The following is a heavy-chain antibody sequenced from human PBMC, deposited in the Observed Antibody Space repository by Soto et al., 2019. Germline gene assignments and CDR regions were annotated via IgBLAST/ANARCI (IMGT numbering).Heavy chain of an antibody. CDR3: ARGRQYSSSTSYYMDV. CDR2: IFHSGST. Sequence: SETLSLTCTVSGASISSYYWSWIRQPPGKGLEWVGFIFHSGSTNCNPSLKSRVTISVDTSKNQFSLKLSSVTAADTAVYYCARGRQYSSSTSYYMDVWGKGTTVTVSS. CDR1: GASISSYY. J-gene: IGHJ6*03. D-gene: IGHD6-6*01. V-gene: IGHV4-59*01.